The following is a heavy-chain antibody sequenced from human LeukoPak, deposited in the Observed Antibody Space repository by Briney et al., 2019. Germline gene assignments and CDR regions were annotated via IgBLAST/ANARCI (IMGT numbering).Heavy chain of an antibody. Sequence: GGSLRLSCAASGFTFSDYYMSWIRQAPGKGLEWVSYISSSGSTIYYADSVKGRFTISRDNSKNTLYLQMNSLRAEDTAVYYCARGVAAAGMSGEEDWGQGTLVTVSS. D-gene: IGHD6-13*01. V-gene: IGHV3-11*01. CDR1: GFTFSDYY. J-gene: IGHJ4*02. CDR3: ARGVAAAGMSGEED. CDR2: ISSSGSTI.